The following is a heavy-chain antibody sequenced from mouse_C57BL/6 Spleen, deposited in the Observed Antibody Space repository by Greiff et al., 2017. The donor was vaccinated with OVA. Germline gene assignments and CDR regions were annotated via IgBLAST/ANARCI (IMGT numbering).Heavy chain of an antibody. J-gene: IGHJ2*01. D-gene: IGHD2-4*01. V-gene: IGHV1-19*01. CDR2: INPYNGGT. CDR1: GYTFTDYY. Sequence: EVQLQQSGPVLVKPGASVKMSCKASGYTFTDYYMNWVKQSHGKSLEWIGVINPYNGGTSYNQKFKGKATLTVDKSSSTAYMELNSLTSEDSAVYYCAREITHYFDYWGQGTTLTVSS. CDR3: AREITHYFDY.